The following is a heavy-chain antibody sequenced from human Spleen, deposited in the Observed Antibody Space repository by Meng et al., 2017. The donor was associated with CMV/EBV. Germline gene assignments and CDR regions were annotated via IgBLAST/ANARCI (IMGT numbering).Heavy chain of an antibody. CDR3: ARVQVPAAIRYYHTMDV. CDR1: GFTFSSYW. J-gene: IGHJ6*02. D-gene: IGHD2-2*01. CDR2: INQDGSQK. V-gene: IGHV3-7*01. Sequence: GESLKISCAASGFTFSSYWMHWVRQAPGEGLEWVANINQDGSQKNYVDSVKGRFTISRDNAKNSLYLQMTSLRAEDTAVYYCARVQVPAAIRYYHTMDVWGRGTTVTVSS.